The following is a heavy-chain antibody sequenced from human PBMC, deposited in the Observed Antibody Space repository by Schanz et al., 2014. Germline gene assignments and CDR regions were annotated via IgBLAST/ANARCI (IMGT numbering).Heavy chain of an antibody. Sequence: EGQLLESGGGLIQPGGSIRLSCAASGFTFSSYAMSWVRQAPGKGLEWVSTISASGGSTYYADSVKGRFTISRDNSKNILYLQMNSLRAEDTAVYYCAKARRKANFSGGRCFHCSYYGMDVWGQGTTVTVSS. CDR1: GFTFSSYA. J-gene: IGHJ6*02. CDR2: ISASGGST. V-gene: IGHV3-23*01. D-gene: IGHD2-15*01. CDR3: AKARRKANFSGGRCFHCSYYGMDV.